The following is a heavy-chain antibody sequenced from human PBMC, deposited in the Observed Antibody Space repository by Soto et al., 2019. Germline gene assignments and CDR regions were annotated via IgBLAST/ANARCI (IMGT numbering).Heavy chain of an antibody. J-gene: IGHJ6*02. D-gene: IGHD3-3*01. CDR3: ARDQGSTANVLRFLEHYYGMDV. CDR2: IWYDGSNK. Sequence: QVQLVESGGGVVQPGRSLRLSCAASGFTFSSYGMHWVRQAPGKGLEWVAVIWYDGSNKYYADSVKGRFTISRDNSKNTLYLQMNSLRAEDTAVYYCARDQGSTANVLRFLEHYYGMDVWGQGTTVTVSS. V-gene: IGHV3-33*01. CDR1: GFTFSSYG.